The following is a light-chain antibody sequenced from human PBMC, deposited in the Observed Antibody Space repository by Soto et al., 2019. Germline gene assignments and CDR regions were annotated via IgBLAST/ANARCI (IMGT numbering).Light chain of an antibody. J-gene: IGKJ4*01. Sequence: EIVMTQSPATLSVSPGERATLSCRASQSISANLAWYQQKPGQAPRLLIFGASTRAAGVPARFSGSGSGTEFTLTISSLQSEDFAVYYCQPYNNWPLTFXGGTKVDIK. CDR1: QSISAN. CDR2: GAS. CDR3: QPYNNWPLT. V-gene: IGKV3-15*01.